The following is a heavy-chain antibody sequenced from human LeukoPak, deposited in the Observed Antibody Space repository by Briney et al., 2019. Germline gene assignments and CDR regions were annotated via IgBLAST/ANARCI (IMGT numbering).Heavy chain of an antibody. Sequence: PSETLSLTCTVSGGSISSSSYYWGWIRQPPGKGLEWIGSIYYSGSTYYNPSLKSRVTISVDTSKNQFSLKLSSVTAADTAVFYCARRRWIGAFDYWGQRTLVTVSS. D-gene: IGHD3-3*01. CDR1: GGSISSSSYY. CDR2: IYYSGST. CDR3: ARRRWIGAFDY. V-gene: IGHV4-39*01. J-gene: IGHJ4*02.